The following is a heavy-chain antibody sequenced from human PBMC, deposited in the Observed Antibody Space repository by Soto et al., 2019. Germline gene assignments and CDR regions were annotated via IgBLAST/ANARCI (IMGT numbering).Heavy chain of an antibody. CDR3: ARAGSIWGSYRLEGIDY. V-gene: IGHV3-53*04. Sequence: EVQLVESGGGLVQPGGSLRLSCAASGFTVSSNYMSWVRQAPGKGLEWVSVIYSGGSTYYADSVKGRFTISRHNSKNTLYLQMNSLRAEDTAVYYCARAGSIWGSYRLEGIDYWGQGTLVTVSS. D-gene: IGHD3-16*02. CDR1: GFTVSSNY. CDR2: IYSGGST. J-gene: IGHJ4*02.